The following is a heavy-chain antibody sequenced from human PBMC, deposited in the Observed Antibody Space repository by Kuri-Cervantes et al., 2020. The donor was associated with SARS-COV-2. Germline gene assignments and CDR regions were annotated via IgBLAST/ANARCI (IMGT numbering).Heavy chain of an antibody. CDR2: IYYSRST. D-gene: IGHD6-13*01. CDR1: GGSISSYY. J-gene: IGHJ4*02. V-gene: IGHV4-59*01. Sequence: SETLSLTCTVSGGSISSYYWSWIRQPPGKGLEWIGYIYYSRSTNYNPSLKSRVTISVDTSKNQFSLKLSSVTAADTAVYYCAGGWGYSSSGYKPPLDYWGQGTLVTVSS. CDR3: AGGWGYSSSGYKPPLDY.